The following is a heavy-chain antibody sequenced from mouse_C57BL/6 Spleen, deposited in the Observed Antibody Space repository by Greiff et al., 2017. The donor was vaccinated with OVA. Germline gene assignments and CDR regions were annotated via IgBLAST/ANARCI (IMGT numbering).Heavy chain of an antibody. D-gene: IGHD1-1*01. J-gene: IGHJ1*03. CDR3: ARLGYYDRYFDV. Sequence: EVQLQQSGPELVKPGASVKISCKASGYTFTDYYMNWVKQSHGKSLEWIGDINPNNGGTSYNQKFKGKATLTVDKSSSTAYMELRSLTSEDSAVYYCARLGYYDRYFDVWGTGTTVTVSS. V-gene: IGHV1-26*01. CDR1: GYTFTDYY. CDR2: INPNNGGT.